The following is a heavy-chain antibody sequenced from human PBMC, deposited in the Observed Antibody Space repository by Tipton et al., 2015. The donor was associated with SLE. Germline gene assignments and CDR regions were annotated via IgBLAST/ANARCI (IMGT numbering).Heavy chain of an antibody. CDR1: GFTFSSYT. J-gene: IGHJ4*02. D-gene: IGHD6-6*01. CDR2: ISYDGSNK. CDR3: ASADYSSSY. V-gene: IGHV3-30-3*01. Sequence: SLRLSCAASGFTFSSYTMHWVRQAPGKGLEWVAVISYDGSNKYYADSVKGRFTISRDNSKNTLYLQMNSLRAEDTAVYYCASADYSSSYWGQGTLVTVSS.